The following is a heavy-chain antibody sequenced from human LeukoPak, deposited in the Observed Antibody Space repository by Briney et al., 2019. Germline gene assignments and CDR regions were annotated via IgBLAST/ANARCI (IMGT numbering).Heavy chain of an antibody. Sequence: PGGSLRLSCAASGYTFSSYWMHWVRQAPGKGLVWVSRINTDGSTTTYADSVKGRFTVSIDNAKNTWYLQMSRLRAEGTAVYYCARAGVSYSTDNWGQGTLVTVSS. CDR3: ARAGVSYSTDN. J-gene: IGHJ4*02. V-gene: IGHV3-74*01. CDR1: GYTFSSYW. CDR2: INTDGSTT. D-gene: IGHD2-8*01.